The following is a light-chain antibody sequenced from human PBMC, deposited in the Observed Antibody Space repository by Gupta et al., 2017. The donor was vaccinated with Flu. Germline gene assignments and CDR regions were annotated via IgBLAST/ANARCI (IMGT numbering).Light chain of an antibody. J-gene: IGKJ2*01. CDR2: DAS. CDR1: QSVGSY. Sequence: EIVLTQSPATLSLSPGERAILSCRASQSVGSYLAWFQQRPGQPPRLLIYDASHRATAIPARFSDSGFGTDFTLTISNREPEDLALYYCQQRSNWPRYSFGQGTKLEIK. CDR3: QQRSNWPRYS. V-gene: IGKV3-11*01.